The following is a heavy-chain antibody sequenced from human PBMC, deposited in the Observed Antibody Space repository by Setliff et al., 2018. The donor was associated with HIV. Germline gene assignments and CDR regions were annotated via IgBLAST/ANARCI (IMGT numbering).Heavy chain of an antibody. CDR1: GVDVNTYY. Sequence: SETLSLTCNVSGVDVNTYYWSWIRQPAGKGLEWIGCIGTTGTTKNPSLKSRVTMSVDTSQNQFSLRLNSVTAADAAVYYCATDRGNFGWVRGKYFEYWGRGALVIVSS. CDR3: ATDRGNFGWVRGKYFEY. J-gene: IGHJ4*02. CDR2: IGTTGTT. D-gene: IGHD3-10*01. V-gene: IGHV4-4*07.